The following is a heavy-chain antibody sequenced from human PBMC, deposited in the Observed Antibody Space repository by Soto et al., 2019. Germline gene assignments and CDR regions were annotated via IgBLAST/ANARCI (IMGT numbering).Heavy chain of an antibody. Sequence: QVQLVESGGGVVQPGGSLRLSCSGSGFIFSGYGMHWVRQPPGKGLEWVAVISYDGRRKYYEDSVKGRFTVSRDNSQNTVYLEMNSLRVEVSAIYYCAKDILRDQLDWGMDVWGQGTTVTVSS. CDR3: AKDILRDQLDWGMDV. CDR1: GFIFSGYG. J-gene: IGHJ6*02. V-gene: IGHV3-30*18. D-gene: IGHD3-9*01. CDR2: ISYDGRRK.